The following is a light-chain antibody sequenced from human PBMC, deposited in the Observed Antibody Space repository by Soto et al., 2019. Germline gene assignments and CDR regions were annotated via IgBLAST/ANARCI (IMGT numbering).Light chain of an antibody. V-gene: IGKV3-15*01. J-gene: IGKJ2*01. CDR2: GAS. Sequence: EIVMTQSPATLSVSPGERATLSCRASQSVSSNLAWYQQDPGQAPSLLIYGASTRATGFPARFSGSGSGTEFTLTISSLQSEDFAVYYCQQYSTWPYTFGQGTKLEIK. CDR3: QQYSTWPYT. CDR1: QSVSSN.